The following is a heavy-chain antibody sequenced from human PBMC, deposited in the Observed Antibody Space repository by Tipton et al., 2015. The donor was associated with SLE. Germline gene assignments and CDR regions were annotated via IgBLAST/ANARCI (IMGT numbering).Heavy chain of an antibody. CDR2: INHSGST. CDR3: ARYGYGDYWGAFDI. J-gene: IGHJ3*02. Sequence: LRLSCAVYGGSFSGYYWSWIRQPPGKGLEWIGEINHSGSTNYNPSLKSRVTISVDTSKNQFSLKLSSVTAADTAVYYCARYGYGDYWGAFDIWGQGTMVTVSS. CDR1: GGSFSGYY. V-gene: IGHV4-34*01. D-gene: IGHD4-17*01.